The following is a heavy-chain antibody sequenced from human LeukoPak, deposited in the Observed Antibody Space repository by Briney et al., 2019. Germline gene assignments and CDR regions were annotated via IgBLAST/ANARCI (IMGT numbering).Heavy chain of an antibody. J-gene: IGHJ6*04. CDR1: GFTFSNYE. D-gene: IGHD3-10*02. CDR3: AELGITMIGGV. Sequence: GGSLRLSCAASGFTFSNYEMNWVRQAPGKGLEWVSYISSSGSSIYYADSVKGRFTISRDNAKNSLYLQMNSLRAEDTAVYYCAELGITMIGGVWGKGTTVTISS. V-gene: IGHV3-48*03. CDR2: ISSSGSSI.